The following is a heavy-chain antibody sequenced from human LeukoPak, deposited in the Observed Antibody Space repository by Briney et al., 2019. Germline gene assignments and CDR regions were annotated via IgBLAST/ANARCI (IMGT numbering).Heavy chain of an antibody. CDR2: ISGSGGST. Sequence: GGSLRLSCAASGFTFSSHAMSWVRQAPGKGLEWVSAISGSGGSTYYADSVKGRFTISRDNSKNTLYLQMNSLRAEDTAVYYCAKGYYDSSGYSFDYWGQGTLVTVSS. J-gene: IGHJ4*02. V-gene: IGHV3-23*01. D-gene: IGHD3-22*01. CDR3: AKGYYDSSGYSFDY. CDR1: GFTFSSHA.